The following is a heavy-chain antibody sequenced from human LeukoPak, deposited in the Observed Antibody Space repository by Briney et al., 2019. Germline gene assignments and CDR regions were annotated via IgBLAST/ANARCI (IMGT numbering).Heavy chain of an antibody. CDR3: SRGQGCAY. CDR1: GFTLSSYS. D-gene: IGHD2-8*01. CDR2: ISGSSSTI. V-gene: IGHV3-48*04. Sequence: PGGSLRLSCAASGFTLSSYSMNWVRQGPGKGLEWVSYISGSSSTIYYADSVKGRFTISRDNAKNSLYLQMNSLRAEDTAVYYCSRGQGCAYWGQGTLVTVSS. J-gene: IGHJ4*02.